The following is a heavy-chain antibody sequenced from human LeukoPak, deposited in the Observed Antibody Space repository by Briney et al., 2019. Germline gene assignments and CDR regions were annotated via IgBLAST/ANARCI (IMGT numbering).Heavy chain of an antibody. CDR3: ASSGYSSGWYPVPPHVDY. V-gene: IGHV3-23*01. CDR2: ISGSGGST. D-gene: IGHD6-19*01. CDR1: GFTFSNFA. Sequence: GGSLRLSCAASGFTFSNFAMGWVREAPGEGLEWVSAISGSGGSTYYAASAKGRFPISRDNPKNTLYLQMTRLRAEDTAVYYCASSGYSSGWYPVPPHVDYWGQGTLVTVSS. J-gene: IGHJ4*02.